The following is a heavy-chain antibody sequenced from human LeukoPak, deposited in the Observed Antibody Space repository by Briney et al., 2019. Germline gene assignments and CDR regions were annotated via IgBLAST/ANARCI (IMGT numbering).Heavy chain of an antibody. D-gene: IGHD4-23*01. CDR1: GYTFTSYD. J-gene: IGHJ4*02. Sequence: ASVKVSCXASGYTFTSYDINWVRQASGQGLEWMGWMNPNSGNTGCAQKFQGRVTMTRNTAISTAYMELSSLRSEDTAVYYCARGRFYRGGNGVVGYWGQGTLVTVSS. CDR3: ARGRFYRGGNGVVGY. V-gene: IGHV1-8*01. CDR2: MNPNSGNT.